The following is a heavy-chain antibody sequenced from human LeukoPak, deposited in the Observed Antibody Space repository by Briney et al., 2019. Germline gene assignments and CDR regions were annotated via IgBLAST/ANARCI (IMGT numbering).Heavy chain of an antibody. CDR1: GFNFSNYW. J-gene: IGHJ4*02. CDR2: INTDGSSA. V-gene: IGHV3-74*01. D-gene: IGHD6-13*01. CDR3: ARGTAETAGIDY. Sequence: PGGSLRLPCAASGFNFSNYWMHWVRQAPGKGLVWVSHINTDGSSATYGDPAKGRFTVSRDDAKNTLFLQMSSLRVEDMAVYYCARGTAETAGIDYWGQGTLVTVSS.